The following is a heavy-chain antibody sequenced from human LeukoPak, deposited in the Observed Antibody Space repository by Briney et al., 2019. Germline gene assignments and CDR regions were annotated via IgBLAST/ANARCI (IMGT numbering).Heavy chain of an antibody. CDR3: ARRLQYYYDKTTGAFDI. Sequence: PSETLSLTCAVYGGSFSGYYWSWIRQPPGKGLEWIGEINHSGSTNYNPSLKSRVTISVDRSKNQFSLKLSSVTAADTAVYYCARRLQYYYDKTTGAFDIWGQGTMVTVSS. CDR2: INHSGST. J-gene: IGHJ3*02. D-gene: IGHD3-22*01. V-gene: IGHV4-34*01. CDR1: GGSFSGYY.